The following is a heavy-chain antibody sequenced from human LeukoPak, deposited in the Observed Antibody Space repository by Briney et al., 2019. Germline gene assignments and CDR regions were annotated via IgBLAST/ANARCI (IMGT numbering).Heavy chain of an antibody. CDR1: GGSISSGGYY. CDR2: VYYSGST. Sequence: SETLSLTCTVSGGSISSGGYYWSWIRQHPGKGLEWIGYVYYSGSTYYNPSLKSRVTISVDTSKNQFSLKLSSVTAADTAVYYCARAFDGYYFDYWGQGTLVTVSS. D-gene: IGHD3-10*01. J-gene: IGHJ4*02. V-gene: IGHV4-31*03. CDR3: ARAFDGYYFDY.